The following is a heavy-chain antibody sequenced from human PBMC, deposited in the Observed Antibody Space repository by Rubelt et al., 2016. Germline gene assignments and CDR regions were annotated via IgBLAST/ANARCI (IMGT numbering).Heavy chain of an antibody. V-gene: IGHV4-34*01. CDR3: ARRWGVNYYDSSGYYYPFDY. J-gene: IGHJ4*02. D-gene: IGHD3-22*01. Sequence: WIGEINHSGSTNYNPSLKSRVTISVDTSKNQFSLKLSSVTAADTAVYYCARRWGVNYYDSSGYYYPFDYWGQGTLVTVSS. CDR2: INHSGST.